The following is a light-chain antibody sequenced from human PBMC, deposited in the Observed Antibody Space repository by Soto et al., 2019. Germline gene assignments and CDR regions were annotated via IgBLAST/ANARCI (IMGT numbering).Light chain of an antibody. CDR2: GVS. CDR1: QSVSSSS. CDR3: QQYGSSPFT. V-gene: IGKV3-20*01. Sequence: EIVLTHSPCALSLSPFERATRSWMASQSVSSSSLAWYQQKPGQAPRLLMYGVSSRATGTPDRFSGSGSGTDFTLTISRLEPEDFAVYYCQQYGSSPFTFGGGTKVDIK. J-gene: IGKJ4*01.